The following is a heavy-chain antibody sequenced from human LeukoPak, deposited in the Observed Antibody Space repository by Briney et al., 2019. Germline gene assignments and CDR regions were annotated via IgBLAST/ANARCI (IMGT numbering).Heavy chain of an antibody. CDR1: GYTLTELS. CDR2: FDPEDGET. Sequence: ASVKVSCKVSGYTLTELSMHWVRQAPGKGLEWMGGFDPEDGETIYAQKFQGRVTMTRDTSTSTVYMELSSLRSEDTAVYYCARDLTQYQLLGNGMDVWGQGTTVTVSS. V-gene: IGHV1-24*01. CDR3: ARDLTQYQLLGNGMDV. D-gene: IGHD2-2*01. J-gene: IGHJ6*02.